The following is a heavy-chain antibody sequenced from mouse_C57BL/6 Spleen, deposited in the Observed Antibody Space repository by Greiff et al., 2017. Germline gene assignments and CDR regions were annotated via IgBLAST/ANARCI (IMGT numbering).Heavy chain of an antibody. V-gene: IGHV5-4*01. CDR3: ARDGDQPYFDY. J-gene: IGHJ2*01. CDR1: GFTFSSYA. Sequence: EVKLMESGGGLVKPGGSLKLSCAASGFTFSSYAMSWVRQTPEKRLEWVATISDGGSYTYYPDNVKGRFTISRDNAKNNLYLQMSHLKSEDTAMYYCARDGDQPYFDYWGQGTTLTVSS. CDR2: ISDGGSYT.